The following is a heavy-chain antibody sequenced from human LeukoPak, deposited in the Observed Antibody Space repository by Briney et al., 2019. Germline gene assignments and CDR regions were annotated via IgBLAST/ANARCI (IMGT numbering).Heavy chain of an antibody. CDR3: AREMERDGYTRRYFDY. Sequence: KSSETLCLTCTVSGGSISSYYWSWIRQPPGKGLEWIGYIYYSGSTNYNPSLKSRVAISVDTSKNQISLKLSSVTATDTAVYYCAREMERDGYTRRYFDYWGQGTLVTVSS. CDR2: IYYSGST. D-gene: IGHD5-24*01. CDR1: GGSISSYY. J-gene: IGHJ4*02. V-gene: IGHV4-59*01.